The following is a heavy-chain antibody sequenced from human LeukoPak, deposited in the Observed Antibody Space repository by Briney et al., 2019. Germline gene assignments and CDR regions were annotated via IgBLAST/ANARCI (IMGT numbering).Heavy chain of an antibody. D-gene: IGHD1-26*01. CDR1: GFTFSSYS. CDR2: ISSSSSTI. J-gene: IGHJ3*02. Sequence: PGGSLRLSCAASGFTFSSYSMNWVRQAPGKGLEWVSCISSSSSTIYYADSVKGRFTISRDNAKNSLYLQMNSLRAEDTAVYYCARDRWELLAFDIWGQGTMVTVSS. CDR3: ARDRWELLAFDI. V-gene: IGHV3-48*01.